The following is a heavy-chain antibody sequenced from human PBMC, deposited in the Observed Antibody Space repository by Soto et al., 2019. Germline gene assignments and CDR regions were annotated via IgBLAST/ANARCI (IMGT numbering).Heavy chain of an antibody. V-gene: IGHV2-5*02. CDR1: GFSLSTSGVG. D-gene: IGHD3-10*01. CDR2: IYWDDDK. CDR3: AHTKYGSGREYYFDF. J-gene: IGHJ4*02. Sequence: QITLKESGPTLVKPTQTLTLTCTFSGFSLSTSGVGVGWIRQPPGKALEWLALIYWDDDKRYSPSMKSRLTITKDTSKNHVVLTMTNTDPVDTATYYCAHTKYGSGREYYFDFWGQGTLVTVSS.